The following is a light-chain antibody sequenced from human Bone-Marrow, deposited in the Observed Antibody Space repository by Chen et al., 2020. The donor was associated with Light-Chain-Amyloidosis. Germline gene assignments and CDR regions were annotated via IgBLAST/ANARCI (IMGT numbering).Light chain of an antibody. CDR1: NIGSTP. CDR2: DDS. Sequence: SSVLTPPSSVSLAPRHSATTASGGNNIGSTPVHWYQHTPGQAPLLVVYDDSDRPSGIPERLSGSNSGNTATLTISRVEAGDEADYYCQVWDRSSDRPVFGGGTKLTVI. V-gene: IGLV3-21*02. CDR3: QVWDRSSDRPV. J-gene: IGLJ3*02.